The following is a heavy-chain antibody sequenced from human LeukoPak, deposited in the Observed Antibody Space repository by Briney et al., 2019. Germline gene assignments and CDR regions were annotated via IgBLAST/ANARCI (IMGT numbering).Heavy chain of an antibody. D-gene: IGHD6-19*01. CDR2: ISYSGST. Sequence: PSETLSLTCTVSSGSINGYYWSWIRQPPGKGLEWVGYISYSGSTNYNPSLKSRVTISVDTSKNQFSLTLSSVTAADTAIYYCARDGRAGSLFAYWGQGTLVTVSS. J-gene: IGHJ4*02. CDR3: ARDGRAGSLFAY. V-gene: IGHV4-59*01. CDR1: SGSINGYY.